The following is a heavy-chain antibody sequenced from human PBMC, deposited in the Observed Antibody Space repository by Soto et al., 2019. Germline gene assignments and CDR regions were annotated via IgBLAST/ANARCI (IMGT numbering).Heavy chain of an antibody. J-gene: IGHJ6*02. CDR2: IYHSGST. Sequence: SETLSLTCVVSGGSISSGGYTWSWIRQPPGKGLEWIGYIYHSGSTYYNPSLKSRVTISVDRSKNQFSLKLSSVTAADTAVYYCARDRSTDCSGGSCYFPYYYGMDVWGQGTTVTVS. CDR1: GGSISSGGYT. V-gene: IGHV4-30-2*01. D-gene: IGHD2-15*01. CDR3: ARDRSTDCSGGSCYFPYYYGMDV.